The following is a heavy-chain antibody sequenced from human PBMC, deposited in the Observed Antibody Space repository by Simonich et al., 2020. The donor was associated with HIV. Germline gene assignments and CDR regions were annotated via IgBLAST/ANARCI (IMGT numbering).Heavy chain of an antibody. CDR2: YHHGNS. J-gene: IGHJ4*02. CDR1: GFSFSSGTY. D-gene: IGHD3-10*01. V-gene: IGHV4-38-2*01. CDR3: GRTNYGSGIDY. Sequence: QVKLRESGPGLVKPSKTLSLTCGAPGFSFSSGTYWGWIRQPPGKWLEWIGTYHHGNSHYTPSLKSRLTISVDMSKNQVYLNLSSVTAADTAVYYCGRTNYGSGIDYWGQGTLVTVSS.